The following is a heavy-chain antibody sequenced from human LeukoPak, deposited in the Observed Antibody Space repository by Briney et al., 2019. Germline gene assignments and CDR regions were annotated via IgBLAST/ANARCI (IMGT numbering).Heavy chain of an antibody. J-gene: IGHJ4*02. Sequence: SETLSLTCTVSGGSISSYYWSWIRQPPGKGLEWIGYIYYSGSTNYNPSLRSRVTISVDTSKNQFSLKLSSVTAADTAVYYCARDGSGYSVVWGQGTLVTVSS. D-gene: IGHD5-18*01. CDR2: IYYSGST. CDR1: GGSISSYY. V-gene: IGHV4-59*01. CDR3: ARDGSGYSVV.